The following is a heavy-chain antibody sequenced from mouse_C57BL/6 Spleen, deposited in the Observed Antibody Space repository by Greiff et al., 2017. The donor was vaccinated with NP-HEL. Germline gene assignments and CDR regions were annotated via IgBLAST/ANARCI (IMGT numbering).Heavy chain of an antibody. V-gene: IGHV5-4*01. CDR2: ISDGGSYT. CDR3: ARGGALTGRDFDY. D-gene: IGHD4-1*01. Sequence: EVQLVESGGGLVKPGGSLKLSCAASGFTFSSYAMSWVRQTPEKRLEWVATISDGGSYTYYPDNVKGRFTISRDNAKNNLYLQMSHLKSEDTAMYYCARGGALTGRDFDYWGQGTTLTVSS. J-gene: IGHJ2*01. CDR1: GFTFSSYA.